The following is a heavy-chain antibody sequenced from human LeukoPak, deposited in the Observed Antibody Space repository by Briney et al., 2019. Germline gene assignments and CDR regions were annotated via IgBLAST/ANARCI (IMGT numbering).Heavy chain of an antibody. Sequence: SETLSLTCTVSGGSISSYYWSWIRQPPGKGLEWIGEIYHSGSTNYNPSLKSRVTISVDKSKNQFSLKLSSVTAADTAVYYCARGGYSGYDDYWGQGTLVTVSS. V-gene: IGHV4-59*12. D-gene: IGHD5-12*01. CDR1: GGSISSYY. J-gene: IGHJ4*02. CDR2: IYHSGST. CDR3: ARGGYSGYDDY.